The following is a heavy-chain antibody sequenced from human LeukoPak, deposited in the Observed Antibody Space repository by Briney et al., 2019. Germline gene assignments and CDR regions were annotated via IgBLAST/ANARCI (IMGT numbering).Heavy chain of an antibody. D-gene: IGHD4-17*01. J-gene: IGHJ4*02. CDR3: ARSDYGDGPFDY. V-gene: IGHV1-69*13. Sequence: SVKVSCKASGGTFSSYAISWVRQASGQGLEWMGGIIPIFGTANYAQKFQGRVTITADESTSTAYMELSSLRSEDTAVYYCARSDYGDGPFDYWGQGTLVTVSS. CDR2: IIPIFGTA. CDR1: GGTFSSYA.